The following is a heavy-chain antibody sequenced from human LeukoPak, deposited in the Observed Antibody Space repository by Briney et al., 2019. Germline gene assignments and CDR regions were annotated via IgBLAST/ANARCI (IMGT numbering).Heavy chain of an antibody. J-gene: IGHJ5*02. CDR2: IYDSGST. Sequence: SETLSLTCTVSGGSIRSYYWSWIRQPPGKGLELIGYIYDSGSTNYNPSLKSRVTISVDTSKNQFSLKLSSVTAADTAVYYCAREGGPHYYDSRGKNWFDPWGQGTLVTVSS. CDR3: AREGGPHYYDSRGKNWFDP. D-gene: IGHD3-22*01. V-gene: IGHV4-59*01. CDR1: GGSIRSYY.